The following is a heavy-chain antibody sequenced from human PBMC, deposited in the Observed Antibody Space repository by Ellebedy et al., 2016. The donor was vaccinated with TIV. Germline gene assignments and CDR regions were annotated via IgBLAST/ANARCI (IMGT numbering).Heavy chain of an antibody. Sequence: ASVKVSXKASGYTFTGYFMHWVRQAPGQGLEWMGWINPNSGDTNYAQKFQGRVTMTRDTSISTAYMELSRLRSDDTAVYYCARDIVGATSRGGANDYWGQGTLVTVSS. CDR1: GYTFTGYF. CDR2: INPNSGDT. CDR3: ARDIVGATSRGGANDY. D-gene: IGHD1-26*01. V-gene: IGHV1-2*02. J-gene: IGHJ4*02.